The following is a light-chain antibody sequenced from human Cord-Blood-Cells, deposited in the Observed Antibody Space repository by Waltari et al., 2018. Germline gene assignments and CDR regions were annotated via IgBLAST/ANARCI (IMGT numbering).Light chain of an antibody. CDR1: NIGSQS. CDR2: YDS. J-gene: IGLJ2*01. V-gene: IGLV3-21*04. Sequence: YALTQPPSVSVAPGKTARITFGGNNIGSQSEHLYQQKPGQAPVLVIYYDSDRPSGIRERFSGSNSGNTATLTISRVEAGDEADYYCQVWDSSSDHVVFGGGTKLTVL. CDR3: QVWDSSSDHVV.